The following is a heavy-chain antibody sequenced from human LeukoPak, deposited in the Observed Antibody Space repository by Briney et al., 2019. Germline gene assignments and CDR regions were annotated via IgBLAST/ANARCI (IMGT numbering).Heavy chain of an antibody. Sequence: SETLSLTCTVSGGSISSYSWSWIRQPPGKGLEWIGYIYYSGSTNYNPSLKSRVTISVDTSKNQFSLKLSSVTAADTAVYYCARAVDYYDRVDYWGQGTLVTVSS. CDR1: GGSISSYS. J-gene: IGHJ4*02. D-gene: IGHD3-22*01. V-gene: IGHV4-59*01. CDR3: ARAVDYYDRVDY. CDR2: IYYSGST.